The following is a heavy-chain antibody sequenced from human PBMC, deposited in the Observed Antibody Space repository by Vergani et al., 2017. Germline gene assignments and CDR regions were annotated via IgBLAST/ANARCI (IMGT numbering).Heavy chain of an antibody. CDR3: ARGGRMVRGVINWFDP. D-gene: IGHD3-10*01. CDR2: INHSGST. CDR1: GGSFSGYY. J-gene: IGHJ5*02. Sequence: QVQLQQWGAGLLKPSETLSLTCAVYGGSFSGYYWSWIRQPPGKGLEWIGEINHSGSTNYNPSLKSRVTMSVDTSKNQFSLKLSSVTAADTAVYYCARGGRMVRGVINWFDPWGQGTLVTVSS. V-gene: IGHV4-34*01.